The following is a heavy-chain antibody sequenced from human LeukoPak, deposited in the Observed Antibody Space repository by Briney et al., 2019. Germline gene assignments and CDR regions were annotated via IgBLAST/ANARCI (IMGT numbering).Heavy chain of an antibody. CDR2: IYHCGST. V-gene: IGHV4-39*01. D-gene: IGHD1-26*01. CDR1: GGPISSSSYY. Sequence: TSETLSLTCTVSGGPISSSSYYWGWIRQPPGKEREWIGSIYHCGSTYYNPFLKSRVTISVDTSKNQFPLKLSSVTAADTAVYYCARHVGVGATLFDYWGQGTLVTVSS. J-gene: IGHJ4*02. CDR3: ARHVGVGATLFDY.